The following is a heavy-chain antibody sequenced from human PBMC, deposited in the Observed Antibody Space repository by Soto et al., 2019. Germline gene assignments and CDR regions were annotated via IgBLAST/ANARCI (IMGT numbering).Heavy chain of an antibody. V-gene: IGHV1-18*01. Sequence: GASVKVSCKASGYTFTSYGISWVRQAPGQGLEWMGWISAYNGNTNYAQKLQGRVTMTTDTSTSTAYMELRSLRSDDTAVYYCARWGGVVPAAISAFDIWGQGTMVTVSS. CDR3: ARWGGVVPAAISAFDI. CDR1: GYTFTSYG. D-gene: IGHD2-2*01. J-gene: IGHJ3*02. CDR2: ISAYNGNT.